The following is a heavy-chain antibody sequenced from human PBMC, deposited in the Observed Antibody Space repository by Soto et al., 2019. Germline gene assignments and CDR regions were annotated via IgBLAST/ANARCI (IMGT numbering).Heavy chain of an antibody. D-gene: IGHD1-26*01. CDR3: AKGNSVVPTRFDF. J-gene: IGHJ4*02. CDR2: ISGSGTNT. V-gene: IGHV3-23*01. CDR1: GFTFSSYA. Sequence: EVDLLESGGGLVQPGGSLRLSCAASGFTFSSYAMNWVRQAPGRGLEWVSGISGSGTNTYYADSVKGRFTISRDNSKKTLCLEMNSLRAEDTAVYYCAKGNSVVPTRFDFWGQGTQVTVSS.